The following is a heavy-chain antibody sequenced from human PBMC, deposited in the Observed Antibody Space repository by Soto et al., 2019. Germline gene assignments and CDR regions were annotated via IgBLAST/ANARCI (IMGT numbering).Heavy chain of an antibody. V-gene: IGHV1-2*02. Sequence: QVQLVQSGAGVKKPGASVKVSCKASGYTFTGYYMHWVRQAPGQGLEWLGWINPNSGGTNYAQKLQSMVTRTRPTSISTPFMELSRLRSDAPAVYYCAASDQLLGSDAFDIWGQGTMVTVSS. CDR1: GYTFTGYY. J-gene: IGHJ3*02. D-gene: IGHD2-2*01. CDR3: AASDQLLGSDAFDI. CDR2: INPNSGGT.